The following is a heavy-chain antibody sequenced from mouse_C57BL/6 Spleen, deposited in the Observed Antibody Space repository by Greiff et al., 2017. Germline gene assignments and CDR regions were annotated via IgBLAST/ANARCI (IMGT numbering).Heavy chain of an antibody. CDR2: ISDGGSYT. J-gene: IGHJ4*01. CDR3: ARAYDYYAMDY. V-gene: IGHV5-4*03. D-gene: IGHD6-5*01. Sequence: EVKLVESGGGLVKPGGSLKLSCAASGFTFSSYAMSWVRQTPEKRLEWVATISDGGSYTYYPDNVKGRFTISRDNAKNNLYLQMSHLKSEDTDMCDGARAYDYYAMDYWGQGTSGTVSS. CDR1: GFTFSSYA.